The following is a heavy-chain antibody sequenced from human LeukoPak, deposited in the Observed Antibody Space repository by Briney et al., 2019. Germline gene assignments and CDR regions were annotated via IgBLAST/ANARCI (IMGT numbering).Heavy chain of an antibody. V-gene: IGHV1-2*02. Sequence: GASVKVSCKASGYTFTGYYMHWVRQAPGQGLEWMGWINPNSGGTNYAQKFQGRVTMTRDTSISTAYMELSRLRSDDTAVYYCARVPPQFCSSTSRYTNYFDYWGQGTLVTVSS. J-gene: IGHJ4*02. D-gene: IGHD2-2*02. CDR1: GYTFTGYY. CDR3: ARVPPQFCSSTSRYTNYFDY. CDR2: INPNSGGT.